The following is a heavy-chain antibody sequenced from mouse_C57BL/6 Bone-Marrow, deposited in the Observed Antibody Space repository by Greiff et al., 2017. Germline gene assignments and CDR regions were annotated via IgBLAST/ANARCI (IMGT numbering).Heavy chain of an antibody. D-gene: IGHD1-1*01. CDR3: ARLEVDGSSGDGYFDV. J-gene: IGHJ1*03. Sequence: QVQLQQSGPELVKPGASVKLSCKASGYTFTSYDINWVKQRPGQGLAWIGWIYPRDGSTKYNEKFKGKATLTVAASSSTAYMELHSLTSEDSAVYFCARLEVDGSSGDGYFDVWGTGTTVTVSS. V-gene: IGHV1-85*01. CDR1: GYTFTSYD. CDR2: IYPRDGST.